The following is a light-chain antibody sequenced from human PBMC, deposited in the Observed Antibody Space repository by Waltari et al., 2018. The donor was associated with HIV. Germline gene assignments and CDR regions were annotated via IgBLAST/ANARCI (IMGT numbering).Light chain of an antibody. Sequence: DIQLTQSPSFLSASVGDRVPIPCRASQDISSYLAWYQQKPGKAPKLLIYAASTLQSGVPSRFSGSGSGTEFTLTISSLQPEDFATYYCQQLDSFPAFGPGTKVDFK. V-gene: IGKV1-9*01. J-gene: IGKJ3*01. CDR1: QDISSY. CDR3: QQLDSFPA. CDR2: AAS.